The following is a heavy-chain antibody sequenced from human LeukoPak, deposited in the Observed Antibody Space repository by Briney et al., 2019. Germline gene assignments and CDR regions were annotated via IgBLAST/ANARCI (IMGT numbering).Heavy chain of an antibody. CDR3: ARDDPYSGSYFNC. Sequence: SGTLSLTCAVSGGSITSNWWSWVRQPPGKGLEWIGEIYHSGSTNYNPSLKSRVTISVDKSKNQFSLKLSYVTAADTAVYYCARDDPYSGSYFNCWGQGTLVTVSS. V-gene: IGHV4-4*02. CDR2: IYHSGST. CDR1: GGSITSNW. D-gene: IGHD1-26*01. J-gene: IGHJ4*02.